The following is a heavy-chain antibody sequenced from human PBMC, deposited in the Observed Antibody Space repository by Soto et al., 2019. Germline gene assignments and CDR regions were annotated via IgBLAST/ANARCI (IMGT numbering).Heavy chain of an antibody. J-gene: IGHJ4*02. CDR2: INHSGST. CDR1: GGSFSGYY. D-gene: IGHD5-18*01. CDR3: ASTKDTAMVTYDY. Sequence: NPSETLSLTCAVDGGSFSGYYWSWIRQPPGKGLEWIGEINHSGSTNYNPSLKSRVTISVDTSKNQFSLKLSSVTAADTAVYYCASTKDTAMVTYDYWGQGTLVTVSS. V-gene: IGHV4-34*01.